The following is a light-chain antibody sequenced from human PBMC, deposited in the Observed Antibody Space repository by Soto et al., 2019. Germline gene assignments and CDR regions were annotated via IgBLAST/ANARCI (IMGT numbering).Light chain of an antibody. CDR1: SSDVGSYNL. Sequence: QSALTQPASVSGSPGKWITISCTGTSSDVGSYNLVSWYQQHPGKATQLMIYEGGKRPSGVSDRFSGSKSGNTASLTISGLQAEDDADYYCCSYAGSSTYVFGTGTKVTVL. CDR3: CSYAGSSTYV. V-gene: IGLV2-23*01. CDR2: EGG. J-gene: IGLJ1*01.